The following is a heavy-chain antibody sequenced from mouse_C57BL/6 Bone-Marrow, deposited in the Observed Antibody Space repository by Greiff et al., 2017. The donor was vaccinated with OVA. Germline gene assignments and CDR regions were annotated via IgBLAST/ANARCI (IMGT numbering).Heavy chain of an antibody. Sequence: DVHLVESGGGLVQPGGSLKLSCAASGFTFSDYYMYWVRQTPEKRLEWVAYISNGGGSTYYPDTVKGRFTISRDNAKNTLYLQMSRLKSEDTAMYYCARDRPRHYAMDYWGQGTSVTVSS. CDR2: ISNGGGST. CDR1: GFTFSDYY. J-gene: IGHJ4*01. CDR3: ARDRPRHYAMDY. V-gene: IGHV5-12*01.